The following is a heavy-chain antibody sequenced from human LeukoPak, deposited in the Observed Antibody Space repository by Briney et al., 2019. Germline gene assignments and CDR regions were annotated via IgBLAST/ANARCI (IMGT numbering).Heavy chain of an antibody. V-gene: IGHV4-59*01. Sequence: PSEALSLTCTVSGGTISSYYWRWIRQPPGKGLEWIGYLYYSGSTNYNPSLKSRVTISVDTSKNQFSLKLSSVTAADTAVYYCARAVTMVRGVNFDYWGQGTLVTVSS. J-gene: IGHJ4*02. CDR2: LYYSGST. D-gene: IGHD3-10*01. CDR3: ARAVTMVRGVNFDY. CDR1: GGTISSYY.